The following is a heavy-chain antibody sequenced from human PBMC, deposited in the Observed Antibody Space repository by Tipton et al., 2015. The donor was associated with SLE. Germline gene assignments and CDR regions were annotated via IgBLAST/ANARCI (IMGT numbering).Heavy chain of an antibody. J-gene: IGHJ4*02. CDR1: GYSISSGYY. CDR2: IYYSGTT. Sequence: TLSLTCDVSGYSISSGYYWGWIRQPPGMGLEWIGTIYYSGTTHYNPSLESRVTISVDTANNQYSLRLSSVTAADTAVYYCARHVGDSGYGRMSDYWGQGTLVTVSS. V-gene: IGHV4-38-2*01. D-gene: IGHD5-12*01. CDR3: ARHVGDSGYGRMSDY.